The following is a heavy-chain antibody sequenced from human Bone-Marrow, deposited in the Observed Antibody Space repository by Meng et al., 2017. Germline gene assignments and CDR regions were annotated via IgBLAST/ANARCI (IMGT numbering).Heavy chain of an antibody. Sequence: SVKVPCQASGGTFSSYTISWVRQAPGQGLEWMGRIIPILGIANYAQKFQGRVTITADKSTSTAYMELSSLRSEDTAVYYCARESGHSPYWGQGTQVTVSS. V-gene: IGHV1-69*04. D-gene: IGHD5-12*01. CDR1: GGTFSSYT. J-gene: IGHJ4*02. CDR2: IIPILGIA. CDR3: ARESGHSPY.